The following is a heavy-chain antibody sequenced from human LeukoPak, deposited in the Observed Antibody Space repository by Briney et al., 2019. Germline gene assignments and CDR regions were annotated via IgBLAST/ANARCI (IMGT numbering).Heavy chain of an antibody. CDR3: ARDGRGGLFYYFDS. Sequence: SETLSLTCTVSGDPMTPYYWSRIRQPPGKGLEWIGYMSYSGDTRYNPSLKSRVTISVDASNNQFSLRLTSMTAADTATYYCARDGRGGLFYYFDSWGPGTLVTVSS. D-gene: IGHD3-16*01. CDR2: MSYSGDT. J-gene: IGHJ4*02. V-gene: IGHV4-59*01. CDR1: GDPMTPYY.